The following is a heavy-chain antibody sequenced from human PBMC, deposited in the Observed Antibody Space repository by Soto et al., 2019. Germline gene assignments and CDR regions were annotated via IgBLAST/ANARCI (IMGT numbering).Heavy chain of an antibody. CDR3: ARHEGNGNVWPLDY. Sequence: SETLSLTCTVSGDSIGTTHSYWAWIRQSPGKGLEWIGNIHYSGSTYYMPSLRSRVTLSVDTSKNQFSLRLTSVTAEDTAVYYCARHEGNGNVWPLDYWGQGILVTVPQ. J-gene: IGHJ4*02. CDR2: IHYSGST. CDR1: GDSIGTTHSY. D-gene: IGHD2-8*01. V-gene: IGHV4-39*01.